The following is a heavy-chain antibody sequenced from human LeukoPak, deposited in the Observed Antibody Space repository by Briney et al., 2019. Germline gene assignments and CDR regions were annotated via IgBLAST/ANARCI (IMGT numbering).Heavy chain of an antibody. CDR1: GFTFNTYA. Sequence: GGSLRLSCAASGFTFNTYAMSWVRPAPGKGLEWVSGITSGANTYYADSVKGRFTISRDNSENTLNLQMNSLRAEDTAIYYCAKARAGDITAAFNYWGQGTLVTVSS. CDR3: AKARAGDITAAFNY. D-gene: IGHD6-13*01. V-gene: IGHV3-23*01. J-gene: IGHJ4*02. CDR2: ITSGANT.